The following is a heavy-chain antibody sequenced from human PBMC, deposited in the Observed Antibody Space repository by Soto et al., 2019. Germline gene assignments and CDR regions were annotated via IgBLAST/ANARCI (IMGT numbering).Heavy chain of an antibody. Sequence: QVQLVESGGGVVQPGRSLRVSCVASGFTFSTYAMHWVRQAPGRGLEWVAVISYDGNNKYYADSVKGRFTISRDNSKNTLYLHMNVLRAEYTAVYFCARDPSGSFYPFDYWGQGTLVTVSS. V-gene: IGHV3-30-3*01. CDR3: ARDPSGSFYPFDY. CDR2: ISYDGNNK. D-gene: IGHD3-22*01. J-gene: IGHJ4*02. CDR1: GFTFSTYA.